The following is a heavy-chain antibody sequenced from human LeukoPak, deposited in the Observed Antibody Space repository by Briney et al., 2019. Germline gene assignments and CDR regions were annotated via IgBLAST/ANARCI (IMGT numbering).Heavy chain of an antibody. D-gene: IGHD6-13*01. CDR2: IVPILGTA. J-gene: IGHJ4*02. V-gene: IGHV1-69*04. Sequence: ASVKVSCKASGGTFSTYAISWVRQAPGQGLEWVGRIVPILGTANYAQNFQGRVTITADRSATTAYMELSSLRSEDTAVYYCARVPQGSSWPYYFDYWGQGTLVTVSS. CDR3: ARVPQGSSWPYYFDY. CDR1: GGTFSTYA.